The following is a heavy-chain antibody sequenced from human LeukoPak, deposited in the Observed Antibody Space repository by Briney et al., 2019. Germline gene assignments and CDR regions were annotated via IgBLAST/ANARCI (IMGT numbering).Heavy chain of an antibody. Sequence: GGSLRLSCAASGFTFSSYWMHWVRQAPGKGLVWVSRINSDGSSTSYADSVKGRFTISRDNGKNLLYLQMNSLRAEDTAVYYCAKVRDGYGAYDYWGQGTLVTVSS. CDR3: AKVRDGYGAYDY. J-gene: IGHJ4*02. CDR2: INSDGSST. V-gene: IGHV3-74*01. D-gene: IGHD5-24*01. CDR1: GFTFSSYW.